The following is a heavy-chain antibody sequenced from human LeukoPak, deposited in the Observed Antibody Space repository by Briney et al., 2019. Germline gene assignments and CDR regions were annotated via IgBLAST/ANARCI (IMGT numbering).Heavy chain of an antibody. Sequence: SVNLSCTATGSGGSISGNNWSWIPQRPGKGREGRVNINNGGATNYNQSLKSRVTISVDTSKNQSSLKLSSVTAADTAVYYCARGFLYCSGGSCPTGDAFDIWGQGTMVTVSS. J-gene: IGHJ3*02. D-gene: IGHD2-15*01. CDR2: INNGGAT. V-gene: IGHV4-59*12. CDR3: ARGFLYCSGGSCPTGDAFDI. CDR1: GGSISGNN.